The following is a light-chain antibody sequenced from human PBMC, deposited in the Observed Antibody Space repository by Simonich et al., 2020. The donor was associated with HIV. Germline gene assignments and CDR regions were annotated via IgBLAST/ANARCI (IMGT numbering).Light chain of an antibody. Sequence: DIVMTQSPDSLAVSVGERATINCKSSQSVLNSSNNKRLVDWYQQKPGQSPKLLIYWATNRETGVPDRFRGSGSGTAFTLTISSLQAEDVAVYYCQQYYSTPTFGQGTKVEIK. CDR1: QSVLNSSNNKRL. V-gene: IGKV4-1*01. CDR2: WAT. CDR3: QQYYSTPT. J-gene: IGKJ1*01.